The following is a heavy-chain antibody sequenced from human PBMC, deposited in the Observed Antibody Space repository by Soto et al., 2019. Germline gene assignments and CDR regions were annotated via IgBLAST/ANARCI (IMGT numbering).Heavy chain of an antibody. Sequence: ASAKVSCKASGGTFSSYAISWVRQAPVQGLEWMGGIIPIFGTANYAQKFQGRVTITADESTSTAYMELSSLRSEDTAVYYCAIKTGRSFTRFDYWGQGTMVTVSS. J-gene: IGHJ4*02. D-gene: IGHD7-27*01. V-gene: IGHV1-69*13. CDR1: GGTFSSYA. CDR2: IIPIFGTA. CDR3: AIKTGRSFTRFDY.